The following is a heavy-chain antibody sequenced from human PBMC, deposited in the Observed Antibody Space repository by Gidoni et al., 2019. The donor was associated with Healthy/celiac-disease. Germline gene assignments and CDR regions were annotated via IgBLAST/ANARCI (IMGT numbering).Heavy chain of an antibody. J-gene: IGHJ4*02. V-gene: IGHV1-69*04. D-gene: IGHD3-22*01. CDR2: IIPPLGIA. Sequence: QVQLVQSGAEVKKPGSSVKVSCKASGGTVSSYAISWVRQAPGQGLEWMGRIIPPLGIANYAQKFQRRVPLTADKSTSTAYMELSSLRSEDTAVYYCARDRYDSSGYVVENWGQGTLVTVSS. CDR1: GGTVSSYA. CDR3: ARDRYDSSGYVVEN.